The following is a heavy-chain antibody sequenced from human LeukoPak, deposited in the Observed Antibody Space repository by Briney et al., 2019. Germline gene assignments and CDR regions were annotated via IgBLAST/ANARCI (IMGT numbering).Heavy chain of an antibody. D-gene: IGHD6-13*01. Sequence: SETLSLTCTVSGVSISSSNSYWGWIRQPPGKGLEWIGSIYYSGNTYYNASLKSQVSISIDTSKNQFSLRLTSVTAADTAVYYCARIAAAEYYFDYWGQGTLVTVSS. CDR1: GVSISSSNSY. J-gene: IGHJ4*02. CDR3: ARIAAAEYYFDY. V-gene: IGHV4-39*01. CDR2: IYYSGNT.